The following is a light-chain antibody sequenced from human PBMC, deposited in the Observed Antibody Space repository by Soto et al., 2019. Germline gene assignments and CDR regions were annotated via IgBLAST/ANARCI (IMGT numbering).Light chain of an antibody. CDR1: QNVNSW. CDR3: QQYSSYRT. Sequence: DIQMTQSPSTLSASIGDRVTITCRASQNVNSWMAWYQQKPGKAHTLLIYDGSTLKSGVPIRFIASGSGTEFTLTISGLQPDDVASYYCQQYSSYRTFGQGTKVEIK. V-gene: IGKV1-5*01. CDR2: DGS. J-gene: IGKJ1*01.